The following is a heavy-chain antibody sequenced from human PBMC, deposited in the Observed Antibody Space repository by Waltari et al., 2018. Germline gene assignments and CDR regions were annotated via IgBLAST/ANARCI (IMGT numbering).Heavy chain of an antibody. CDR1: GFTFVTYA. CDR3: AKDRRSPGDGVPGEDY. Sequence: EVQLLESGGGLVQPGGSLTLSCAASGFTFVTYAMNWVRQAPGKGLEWVSTIHSGGPTFYADSVKGRFAISRDNSKNTLYLQMNSLRVEDTAVYYCAKDRRSPGDGVPGEDYWGQGTLVTVSS. D-gene: IGHD2-21*01. V-gene: IGHV3-23*01. CDR2: IHSGGPT. J-gene: IGHJ4*02.